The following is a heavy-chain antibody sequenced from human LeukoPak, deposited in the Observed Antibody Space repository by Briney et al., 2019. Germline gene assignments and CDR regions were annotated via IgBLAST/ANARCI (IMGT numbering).Heavy chain of an antibody. J-gene: IGHJ4*02. V-gene: IGHV3-21*04. CDR3: AKHQRAAAGAFDY. CDR1: GFTFSTYS. Sequence: GGSLRLSCAASGFTFSTYSMNWVRQAPGKGLEWVSSISTTGSHIYYADSVKGRFTISRDNAKNSLSLQMNSLRAEDTAVYYCAKHQRAAAGAFDYWGQGTLVTVSS. CDR2: ISTTGSHI. D-gene: IGHD6-13*01.